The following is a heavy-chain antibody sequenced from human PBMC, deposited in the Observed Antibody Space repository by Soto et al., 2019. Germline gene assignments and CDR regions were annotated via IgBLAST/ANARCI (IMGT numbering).Heavy chain of an antibody. D-gene: IGHD5-18*01. V-gene: IGHV1-58*01. CDR1: GFTFTSSA. Sequence: GASVKVSCKASGFTFTSSAVQWGRQARGQRLEWIGWIVVGSGNTNYAQKFQERVTITRDMSTSTAYMELSSLRSEDTAVYYCAKSFGYSYAIDYWGQGTLVTVSS. J-gene: IGHJ4*02. CDR3: AKSFGYSYAIDY. CDR2: IVVGSGNT.